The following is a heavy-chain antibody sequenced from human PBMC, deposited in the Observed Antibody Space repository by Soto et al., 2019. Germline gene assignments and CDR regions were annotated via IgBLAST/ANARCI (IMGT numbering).Heavy chain of an antibody. V-gene: IGHV1-18*01. Sequence: ASVTVACKASGYTFTSYGIIWVRQANGQGLEWMGWISAYNGNTNYAQKLQGRVTMTTDTSTSTAYMELRSLRSDDTAVYYCARPHLGYCSGGSCYPTDYWGQGTLVTVSS. CDR3: ARPHLGYCSGGSCYPTDY. CDR2: ISAYNGNT. CDR1: GYTFTSYG. D-gene: IGHD2-15*01. J-gene: IGHJ4*02.